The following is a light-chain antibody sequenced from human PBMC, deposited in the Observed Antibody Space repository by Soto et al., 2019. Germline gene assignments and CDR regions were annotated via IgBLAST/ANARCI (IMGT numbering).Light chain of an antibody. CDR3: HQSYTTPLT. CDR2: AAS. CDR1: QSISSY. V-gene: IGKV1-39*01. Sequence: DIQMTQSPSSLSASVGDRVTITCRASQSISSYLNWYQQKPGKAPKLLIYAASSLLRENPSRVSGSGSGTDFTLTISSLQPEDFATYYCHQSYTTPLTFGGGTKVEIK. J-gene: IGKJ4*01.